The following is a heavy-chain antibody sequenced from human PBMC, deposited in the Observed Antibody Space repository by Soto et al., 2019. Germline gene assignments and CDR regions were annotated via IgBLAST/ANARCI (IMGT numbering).Heavy chain of an antibody. Sequence: PSETLSLTCAVYGGSFSGYYWSWIRQPPGKGLEWIGEINHSGSTNYNPSLKSRVTISVDTSKNQSSLKLSSVTAADTAVYYCARTRSDSSSWYNWFDPWGQGTLVTVSS. CDR1: GGSFSGYY. J-gene: IGHJ5*02. D-gene: IGHD6-13*01. CDR2: INHSGST. CDR3: ARTRSDSSSWYNWFDP. V-gene: IGHV4-34*01.